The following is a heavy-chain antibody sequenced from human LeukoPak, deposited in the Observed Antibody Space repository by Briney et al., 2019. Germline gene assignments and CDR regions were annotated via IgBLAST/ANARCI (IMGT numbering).Heavy chain of an antibody. CDR2: ISGSGGST. Sequence: PGGSLRLSCAASGFTFSSYAMSWVRKAPGKGLEWVSAISGSGGSTYYADSVKGRFTISRDNSKDTLYLQMNSLRAEDTAVYYCAKMAPRLRYFDWLPPVDYWGQGTLVTVSS. J-gene: IGHJ4*02. V-gene: IGHV3-23*01. CDR1: GFTFSSYA. CDR3: AKMAPRLRYFDWLPPVDY. D-gene: IGHD3-9*01.